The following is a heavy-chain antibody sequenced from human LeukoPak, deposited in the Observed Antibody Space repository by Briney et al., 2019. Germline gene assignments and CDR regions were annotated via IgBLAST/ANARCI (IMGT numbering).Heavy chain of an antibody. Sequence: ASVKVSCKASGYTFTNYAINWVRQAPGQGLEWMGWLNTNTGNPTYAQGFTGRFVFSLDTSVSTAYLQISSLKAEDTAVYYCARDPGSVSEAIDYWGQGTLVTVSS. CDR1: GYTFTNYA. D-gene: IGHD5/OR15-5a*01. CDR2: LNTNTGNP. J-gene: IGHJ4*02. V-gene: IGHV7-4-1*02. CDR3: ARDPGSVSEAIDY.